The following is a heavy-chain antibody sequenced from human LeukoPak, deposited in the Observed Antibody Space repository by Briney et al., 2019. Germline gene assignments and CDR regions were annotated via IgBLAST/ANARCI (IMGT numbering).Heavy chain of an antibody. J-gene: IGHJ3*02. CDR1: GFTFTSSA. Sequence: ASVKVSCKASGFTFTSSAVQWVRQARGRGLEWMGWINPNSGGTNYAQKFQGRVTMTRDTSISTAYMELSRLRSDDTAVYYCARAQGQYDAFDIWGQGTMVTVSS. V-gene: IGHV1-2*02. CDR3: ARAQGQYDAFDI. CDR2: INPNSGGT.